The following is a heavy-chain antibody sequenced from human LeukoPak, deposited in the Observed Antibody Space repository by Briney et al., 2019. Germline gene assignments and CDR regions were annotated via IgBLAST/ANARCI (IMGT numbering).Heavy chain of an antibody. V-gene: IGHV3-23*01. CDR3: AKDLRFSTYYYMDV. CDR2: ISGSGGST. Sequence: GGSLRLSCAASGFTFSNYGMHWVRQAPGKGLEWVSAISGSGGSTYYADSVKGRFTISRDNSENTLYLQMNSLRAEDTAVYYCAKDLRFSTYYYMDVWGKGTTVTVSS. D-gene: IGHD3-3*01. J-gene: IGHJ6*03. CDR1: GFTFSNYG.